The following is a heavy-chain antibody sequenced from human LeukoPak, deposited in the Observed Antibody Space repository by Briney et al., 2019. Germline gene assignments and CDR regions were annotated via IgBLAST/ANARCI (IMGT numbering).Heavy chain of an antibody. D-gene: IGHD2-15*01. Sequence: ASVKVSCKASGYSFVLYGISWVRQAPGQGPEWMGWISTYNGNTKYAEKFQGRVTMTTDTPTSTAYMELRSLRSDDTAVYYCARDDCSGGSCYSGDYWGQGTLVTVSS. J-gene: IGHJ4*02. CDR2: ISTYNGNT. CDR1: GYSFVLYG. CDR3: ARDDCSGGSCYSGDY. V-gene: IGHV1-18*01.